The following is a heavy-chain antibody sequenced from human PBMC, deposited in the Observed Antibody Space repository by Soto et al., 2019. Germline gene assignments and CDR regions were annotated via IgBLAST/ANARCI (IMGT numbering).Heavy chain of an antibody. CDR1: GYTFTSYY. CDR2: INPSGGST. CDR3: ARAGYYDSSGYYSRTDDY. V-gene: IGHV1-46*03. Sequence: GASMKVSCKASGYTFTSYYMHWVRQAPGQGLEWMGIINPSGGSTSYAQKFQGRVTMTRDTSTSTVYMELSSLRSEDTAVYYCARAGYYDSSGYYSRTDDYWGQGTLVTVSS. J-gene: IGHJ4*02. D-gene: IGHD3-22*01.